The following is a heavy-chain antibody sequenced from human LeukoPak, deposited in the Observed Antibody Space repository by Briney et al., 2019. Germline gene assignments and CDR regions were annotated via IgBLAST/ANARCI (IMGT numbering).Heavy chain of an antibody. J-gene: IGHJ4*02. CDR2: IYYSGST. Sequence: SETLSLTCTVSGGSISSSSYYWGWIRQPPGKGLEWIGSIYYSGSTYYNPSLKSRVTISVDTSKNQFSLKLSSVTAADTAVYYCATMVRPSRTLDYWGRGTLVTVSS. CDR3: ATMVRPSRTLDY. CDR1: GGSISSSSYY. V-gene: IGHV4-39*07. D-gene: IGHD4/OR15-4a*01.